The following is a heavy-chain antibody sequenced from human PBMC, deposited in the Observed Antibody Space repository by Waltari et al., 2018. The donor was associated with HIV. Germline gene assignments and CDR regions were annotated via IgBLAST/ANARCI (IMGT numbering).Heavy chain of an antibody. V-gene: IGHV1-2*02. D-gene: IGHD3-22*01. J-gene: IGHJ5*02. Sequence: QVQLVQSGAEVKKPGASVKVSCKASGYTFTGYYMHWVRQAPGQGLEWMGWINPNSGGTNEAQKFQDRVTMTRDTSISTAYMELSRLRSDDMAVYYCARDTPDAYYYDTSGYWSWGQGTLVTVSS. CDR3: ARDTPDAYYYDTSGYWS. CDR1: GYTFTGYY. CDR2: INPNSGGT.